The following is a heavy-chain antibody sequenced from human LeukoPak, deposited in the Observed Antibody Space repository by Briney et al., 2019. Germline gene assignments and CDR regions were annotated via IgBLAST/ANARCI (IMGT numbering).Heavy chain of an antibody. Sequence: PSETLSLTCTVSGGSISGYYWSWIRQPPGKGLEWIGYIYYSGSTNYNPSLKSRLTISIDTSKNQFSLKLSSVTAADTAVYYCARHSGAGTGFVYWGQGTLVTVSS. D-gene: IGHD6-19*01. CDR2: IYYSGST. CDR3: ARHSGAGTGFVY. CDR1: GGSISGYY. V-gene: IGHV4-59*08. J-gene: IGHJ4*02.